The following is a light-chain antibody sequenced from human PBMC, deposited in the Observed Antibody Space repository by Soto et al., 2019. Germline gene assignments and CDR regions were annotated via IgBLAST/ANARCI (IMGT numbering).Light chain of an antibody. Sequence: SCRASQSVSSSYLAWYQQKPGQAPRLVIYGASNRATDIPARFSGSGSGTDFTLTISSVEAEDFGVYYCQQRNDWPRNSFGQGTRLEIK. CDR1: QSVSSSY. CDR3: QQRNDWPRNS. CDR2: GAS. J-gene: IGKJ5*01. V-gene: IGKV3D-20*02.